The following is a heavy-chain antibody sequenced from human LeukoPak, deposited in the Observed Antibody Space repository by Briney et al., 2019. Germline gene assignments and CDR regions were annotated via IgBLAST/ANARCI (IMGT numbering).Heavy chain of an antibody. V-gene: IGHV4-30-2*01. D-gene: IGHD2/OR15-2a*01. CDR2: IQHTEGT. J-gene: IGHJ6*03. Sequence: PSQTLSLTCTVSGGSISSDGYYWSWIRQPPGKGPEWIGHIQHTEGTHYNSSLKSRVTISADRSKNQFSLKLNSVTAADTAVYYCARWYCSSTTCYHMDVWGKGTTVTVSS. CDR3: ARWYCSSTTCYHMDV. CDR1: GGSISSDGYY.